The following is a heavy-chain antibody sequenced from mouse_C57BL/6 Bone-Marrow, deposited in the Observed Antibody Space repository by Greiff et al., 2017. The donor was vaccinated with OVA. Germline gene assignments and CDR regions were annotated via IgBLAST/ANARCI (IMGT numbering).Heavy chain of an antibody. Sequence: EVQRVESGGGLVQPGGSLKLSCAASGFTFSDYYMYWVRQTPEKRLEWVACISNGGGSTYYPDTVKGRFTISRDNAKNTLYLQMSRLKSEDTAMYYCARGGLLLLGYFDVWGTGTTVTVSS. J-gene: IGHJ1*03. CDR3: ARGGLLLLGYFDV. D-gene: IGHD1-1*01. V-gene: IGHV5-12*01. CDR1: GFTFSDYY. CDR2: ISNGGGST.